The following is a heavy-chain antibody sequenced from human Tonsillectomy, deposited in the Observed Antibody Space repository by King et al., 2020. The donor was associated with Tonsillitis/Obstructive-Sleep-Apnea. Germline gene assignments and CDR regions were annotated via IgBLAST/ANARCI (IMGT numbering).Heavy chain of an antibody. V-gene: IGHV3-15*01. CDR1: GFTFSSAW. CDR2: IKSKTDGGTS. CDR3: AYYFFFIYDMDA. J-gene: IGHJ6*02. Sequence: VQLVESGGGLVKPGGSLRVSCAVSGFTFSSAWMSWVRQAPGKGLEWVGHIKSKTDGGTSDYAAHVKGRFTISRDDSRNTLYLKMNSLKTEDTGVYYCAYYFFFIYDMDAGGQGTTVTVSS. D-gene: IGHD3-10*01.